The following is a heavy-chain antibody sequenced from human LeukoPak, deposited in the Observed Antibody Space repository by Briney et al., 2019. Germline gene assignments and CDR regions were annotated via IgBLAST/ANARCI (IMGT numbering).Heavy chain of an antibody. CDR2: INTNTGKS. J-gene: IGHJ5*02. D-gene: IGHD1/OR15-1a*01. CDR1: GYTFTSYG. CDR3: VRKQRNGWFDP. V-gene: IGHV7-4-1*02. Sequence: HGASVKVSCKASGYTFTSYGISWVRQAPGQGLEWMGWINTNTGKSAYAQGFTGRFVLSLDTSVSTTYLQISSLKAEDTAVYYCVRKQRNGWFDPWGQGTLVTVSS.